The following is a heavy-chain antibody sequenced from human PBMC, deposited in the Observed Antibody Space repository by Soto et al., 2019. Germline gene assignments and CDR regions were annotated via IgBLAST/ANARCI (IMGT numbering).Heavy chain of an antibody. V-gene: IGHV3-48*02. D-gene: IGHD3-10*01. CDR2: ISSSSSTI. Sequence: GGSLRLSCAASGFTFSSYSMNWVRQAPGKGLEWVSYISSSSSTIYYADSVKGRFTISRDNAKNSLYLQMNSLRDEDTAVYYCARGGAYGSGSDNWFDPWGQGTLVTVSS. CDR1: GFTFSSYS. CDR3: ARGGAYGSGSDNWFDP. J-gene: IGHJ5*02.